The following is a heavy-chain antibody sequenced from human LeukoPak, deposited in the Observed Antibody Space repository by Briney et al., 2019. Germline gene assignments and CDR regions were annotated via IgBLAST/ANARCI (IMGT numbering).Heavy chain of an antibody. J-gene: IGHJ4*02. D-gene: IGHD3-16*01. CDR3: ARFDYGAPDY. CDR1: GDSVSSSTAA. V-gene: IGHV6-1*01. Sequence: SQTLSLTCAISGDSVSSSTAAWNWIRQSPSRGLEWLGRTYYRSRWSYEYTTSVKGRITINADTSENQFSLQLKSVTPEDTAVYYVARFDYGAPDYWGQGTLVTVSS. CDR2: TYYRSRWSY.